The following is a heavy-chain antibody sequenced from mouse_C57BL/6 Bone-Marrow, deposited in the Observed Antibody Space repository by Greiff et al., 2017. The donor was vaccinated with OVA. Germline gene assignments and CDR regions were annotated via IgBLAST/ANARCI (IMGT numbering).Heavy chain of an antibody. CDR3: TSPWYFDY. J-gene: IGHJ2*01. V-gene: IGHV1-82*01. Sequence: QVQLKESGPELVKPGASVKISCKASGYAFSSSWMNWVKQRPGKGLEWIGRIYPGDGDTNYNGKFKGKATLTADKSSSTAYMQLSSLTSEYSAVYFCTSPWYFDYWGQGTTLTVSS. CDR1: GYAFSSSW. CDR2: IYPGDGDT.